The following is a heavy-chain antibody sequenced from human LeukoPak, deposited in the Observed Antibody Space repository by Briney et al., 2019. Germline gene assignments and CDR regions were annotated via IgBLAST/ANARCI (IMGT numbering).Heavy chain of an antibody. Sequence: GGSLRLSCAASGFNFKNYWMHWVRQAPGKGLEWVSRIINDGSSTTYADSVKGRFTISRDNSKNTLYLQMNSLRAEDTAVYYCAKRGHYWGQGTLVTVSS. J-gene: IGHJ4*02. CDR3: AKRGHY. D-gene: IGHD1-1*01. V-gene: IGHV3-74*01. CDR2: IINDGSST. CDR1: GFNFKNYW.